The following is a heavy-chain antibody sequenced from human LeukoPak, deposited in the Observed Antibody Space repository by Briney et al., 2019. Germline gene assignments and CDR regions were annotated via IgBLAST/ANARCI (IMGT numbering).Heavy chain of an antibody. CDR1: GFTFRNYW. CDR3: ARETYRYSSSWDADY. D-gene: IGHD6-13*01. V-gene: IGHV3-7*01. CDR2: IKQDGSEK. Sequence: GGSLRLSCAASGFTFRNYWMSWVRQAPGKGLEWVANIKQDGSEKYYVDSVKGRFTISRDNAKNSLYLQMDSLRAEDTAVYYCARETYRYSSSWDADYWGQGTLVTVSS. J-gene: IGHJ4*02.